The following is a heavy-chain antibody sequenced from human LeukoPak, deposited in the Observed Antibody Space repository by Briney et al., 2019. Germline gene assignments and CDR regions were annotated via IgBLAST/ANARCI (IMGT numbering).Heavy chain of an antibody. CDR3: ARGRHSTTVTDYYYYYYMDV. V-gene: IGHV1-46*01. D-gene: IGHD4-17*01. J-gene: IGHJ6*03. CDR2: INPSGGST. Sequence: ASVKVSCKASGYTFTSYYMHWVRQAPGQGLEWMGIINPSGGSTSYAQKFQGRVTMTRDTSKNQFSLKLSSVIAADTAVYYCARGRHSTTVTDYYYYYYMDVWGKGTTVTVSS. CDR1: GYTFTSYY.